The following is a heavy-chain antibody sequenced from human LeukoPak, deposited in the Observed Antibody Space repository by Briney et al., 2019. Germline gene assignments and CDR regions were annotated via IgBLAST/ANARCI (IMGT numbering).Heavy chain of an antibody. D-gene: IGHD2-21*02. V-gene: IGHV4-39*02. J-gene: IGHJ3*01. CDR2: IYYSGST. CDR1: GGSISSSSYY. Sequence: SETLSLTCTVPGGSISSSSYYWGWIRQPPGKGLEWIGIIYYSGSTFYNPSLKSRITISVDTSKNHFSLELRSVTAADTAIYYCARNMTAITRLDVFDLWGPGTMVTVSS. CDR3: ARNMTAITRLDVFDL.